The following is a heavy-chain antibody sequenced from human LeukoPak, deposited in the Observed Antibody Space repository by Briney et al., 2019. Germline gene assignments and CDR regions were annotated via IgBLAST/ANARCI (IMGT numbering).Heavy chain of an antibody. CDR2: IRHREYGGTA. V-gene: IGHV3-49*03. CDR3: ARERAGDVDY. Sequence: GRSLRLSCAASGFNFGVVAMDWIRQAPGKGLEWVGFIRHREYGGTAEYAASVNGRFAISRDDSKSIVYLQMNDLRTEDTGVYYCARERAGDVDYWGLGTLVTVSS. J-gene: IGHJ4*02. CDR1: GFNFGVVA.